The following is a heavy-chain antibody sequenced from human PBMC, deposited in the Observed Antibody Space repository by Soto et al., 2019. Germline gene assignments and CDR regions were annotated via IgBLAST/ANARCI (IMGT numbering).Heavy chain of an antibody. J-gene: IGHJ4*02. CDR1: GFTFVSYW. D-gene: IGHD3-3*01. Sequence: PGGSLRLSCAAAGFTFVSYWMSWVRQAPGKGLEWVSVIYSGGSTYYADSAKGRFTISRDNSKNTLYLQMNSLRAEDTAVYYCAREQFLEWLSVYYFDYWGQGTLVTVSS. V-gene: IGHV3-66*01. CDR3: AREQFLEWLSVYYFDY. CDR2: IYSGGST.